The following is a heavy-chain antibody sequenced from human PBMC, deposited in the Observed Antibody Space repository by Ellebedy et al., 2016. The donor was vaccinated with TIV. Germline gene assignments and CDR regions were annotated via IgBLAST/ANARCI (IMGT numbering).Heavy chain of an antibody. J-gene: IGHJ6*02. Sequence: GGSLRLXXAASGFTFSDYYMSWIRQAPGKGLEWVSYISSSGSTIYYADSVKGRFTISRDNSKNTLYLQMNSLRAEDTAVYYCARDLTPGYSSSWYVPVPAYYGMDVWGQGTTVTVSS. D-gene: IGHD6-13*01. CDR1: GFTFSDYY. CDR2: ISSSGSTI. CDR3: ARDLTPGYSSSWYVPVPAYYGMDV. V-gene: IGHV3-11*01.